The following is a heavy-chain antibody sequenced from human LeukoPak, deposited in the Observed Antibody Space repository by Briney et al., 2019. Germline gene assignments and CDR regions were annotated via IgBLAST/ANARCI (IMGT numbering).Heavy chain of an antibody. V-gene: IGHV3-23*01. CDR1: GFTFSSYA. D-gene: IGHD2-15*01. J-gene: IGHJ4*02. CDR3: AKADDSLIHFDY. CDR2: ISGSGGST. Sequence: GGSLRLSCAASGFTFSSYAMSWVRQAPGKGLEWVSAISGSGGSTYYADSVKGRFTISRDNSKNTLYLKMNSLRAEDTAVYYCAKADDSLIHFDYGGQGTLVTVSS.